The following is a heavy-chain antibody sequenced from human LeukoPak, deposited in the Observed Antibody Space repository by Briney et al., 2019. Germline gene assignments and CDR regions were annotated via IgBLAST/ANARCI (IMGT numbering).Heavy chain of an antibody. Sequence: GRSLRLSCAASGFTFSRHVMHWVRQAPGKGLEWVAVIGDTGRAKYYADSVEGRFTASRDNFKNTLYLEMNSLRYDDTALYYCAREAACGNRYSDHWGRGTLVTVSS. V-gene: IGHV3-33*08. CDR3: AREAACGNRYSDH. D-gene: IGHD1-14*01. CDR1: GFTFSRHV. J-gene: IGHJ2*01. CDR2: IGDTGRAK.